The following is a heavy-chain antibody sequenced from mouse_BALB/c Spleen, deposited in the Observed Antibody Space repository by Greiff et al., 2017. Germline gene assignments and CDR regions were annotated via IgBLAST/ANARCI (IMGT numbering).Heavy chain of an antibody. Sequence: EVKLMESGGGLVKPGGSLKLSCAASGFTFSSYAMSWVRQSPEKRLEWVAEISSGGSYTYYPDTVTGRFTISRDNAKNTLYLEMSSLRSEDTAMYYCARGGYGYFDVWGAGTTVTVSS. CDR1: GFTFSSYA. CDR3: ARGGYGYFDV. CDR2: ISSGGSYT. V-gene: IGHV5-9-4*01. J-gene: IGHJ1*01.